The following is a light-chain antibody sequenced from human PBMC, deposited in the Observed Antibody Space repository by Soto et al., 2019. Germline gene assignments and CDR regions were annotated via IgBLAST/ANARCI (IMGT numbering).Light chain of an antibody. CDR3: QQYGNSPWT. CDR2: GVS. Sequence: EIVLTQSPGTLSLSPGERATLSCRASQSVSSSYLAWYQQKPGQAPRLLIYGVSSRATGIPDRFSGSGSGTDFTLTISRLEPEDFAVYYCQQYGNSPWTFGQGTKVDI. V-gene: IGKV3-20*01. CDR1: QSVSSSY. J-gene: IGKJ1*01.